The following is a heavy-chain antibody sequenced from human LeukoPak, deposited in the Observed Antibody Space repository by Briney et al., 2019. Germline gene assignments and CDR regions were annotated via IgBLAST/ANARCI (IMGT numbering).Heavy chain of an antibody. Sequence: SVKVSCKASGGTFSSYAISWVRQAPGHGLEWMGRIIPIFGTANYAQKFQGRVTITTDESTSTAYMELSSLRSEDTAVYYCARDLVQYYDFWNQFDYWGQGTLVTVSS. CDR3: ARDLVQYYDFWNQFDY. V-gene: IGHV1-69*05. J-gene: IGHJ4*02. CDR2: IIPIFGTA. D-gene: IGHD3-3*01. CDR1: GGTFSSYA.